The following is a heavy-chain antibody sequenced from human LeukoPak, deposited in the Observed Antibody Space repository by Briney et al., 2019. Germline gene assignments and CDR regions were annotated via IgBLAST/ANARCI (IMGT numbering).Heavy chain of an antibody. CDR3: ARGLTRGRPVYYFDY. CDR1: GGSISSGDYY. Sequence: SETLSLTCTVSGGSISSGDYYWSWIRQPPGKGLEWIGYIYYSGSTYYNPSLKSRVTISVDTSKNQFSLKLSSVTAADTAIYYCARGLTRGRPVYYFDYWGQGTLVTVSS. J-gene: IGHJ4*02. CDR2: IYYSGST. V-gene: IGHV4-30-4*01. D-gene: IGHD1-14*01.